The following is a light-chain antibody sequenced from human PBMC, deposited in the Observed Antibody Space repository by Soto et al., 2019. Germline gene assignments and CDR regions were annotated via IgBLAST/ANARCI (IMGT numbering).Light chain of an antibody. Sequence: EIVLTQSPATLSLSPGERATLSCRASQSFSSSYLAWYQQKPGQAPRVLIYGASSRTTGIPDRFSGSGSGTDFTLTISRLEPEDFAVYYCQQYHNSPLTFGQGTKVDIK. CDR3: QQYHNSPLT. J-gene: IGKJ1*01. CDR2: GAS. V-gene: IGKV3-20*01. CDR1: QSFSSSY.